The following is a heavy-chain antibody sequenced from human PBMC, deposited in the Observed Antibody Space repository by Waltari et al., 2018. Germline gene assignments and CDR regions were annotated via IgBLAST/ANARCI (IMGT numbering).Heavy chain of an antibody. CDR1: GGSFSGYS. V-gene: IGHV4-34*01. CDR3: ARVTRGYYYYYMDV. Sequence: QVQLQQWGAGLLKPSETLSLTCAVYGGSFSGYSWRWIPQPPGKGLEWIGEINHSGSTNYNPSLKSRVTISVDTSKNQFSLKLSSVTAADTAVYYCARVTRGYYYYYMDVWGKGTTVTVSS. CDR2: INHSGST. J-gene: IGHJ6*03.